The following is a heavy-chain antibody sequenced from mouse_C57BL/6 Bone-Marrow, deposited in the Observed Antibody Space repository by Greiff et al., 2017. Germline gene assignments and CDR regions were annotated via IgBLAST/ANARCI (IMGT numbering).Heavy chain of an antibody. V-gene: IGHV2-2*01. CDR3: ARNCYGSIYSHWYFDV. J-gene: IGHJ1*03. CDR1: GFSLTSYG. Sequence: VQLQQSGPGLVQPSQSLSITCTVSGFSLTSYGVHWVRQSPGKGLEWLGVIWSGGSTDYNAAFISRLSISKDNSKSQVFFKMNSLQADDTAIYYCARNCYGSIYSHWYFDVWGTGTTVTVSS. CDR2: IWSGGST. D-gene: IGHD1-1*01.